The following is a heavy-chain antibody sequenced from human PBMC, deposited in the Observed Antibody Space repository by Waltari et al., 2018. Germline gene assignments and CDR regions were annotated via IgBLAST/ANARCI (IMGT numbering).Heavy chain of an antibody. J-gene: IGHJ3*02. CDR1: DGPISSYY. D-gene: IGHD2-2*01. CDR3: ARHGALVVPAAIGAFDI. Sequence: QVQLQESGPGLVKPSETLSLTCAVPDGPISSYYWSWIRQPPGKGLEGIVCSYDSGSTNYNPSLKSRVTISADTSKNQFSLKLSSVTAADTAVYYCARHGALVVPAAIGAFDIWGHGTMVTVSS. V-gene: IGHV4-59*08. CDR2: SYDSGST.